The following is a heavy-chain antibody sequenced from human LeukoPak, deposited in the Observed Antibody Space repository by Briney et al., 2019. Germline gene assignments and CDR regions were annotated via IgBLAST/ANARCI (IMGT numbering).Heavy chain of an antibody. Sequence: PSQTLSLTCAVSGGSISSGDFPWSWIRQPPGKGLEWIGYIFHTGHTSYNPSLKNRVTISVDMSKNQLSLRLTSVTAADTAVYYCARGFYGAGSHFDYWGQGTLVTVSS. CDR3: ARGFYGAGSHFDY. CDR2: IFHTGHT. J-gene: IGHJ4*02. CDR1: GGSISSGDFP. D-gene: IGHD3-10*01. V-gene: IGHV4-30-2*01.